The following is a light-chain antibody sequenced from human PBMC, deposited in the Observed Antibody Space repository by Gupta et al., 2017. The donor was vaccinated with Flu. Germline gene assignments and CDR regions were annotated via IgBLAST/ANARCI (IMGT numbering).Light chain of an antibody. CDR1: QSVSSNC. Sequence: GTLSLSPGERATLSCRASQSVSSNCLAWYQQKPGQAPRLLMYGASTRANAIPDKFSGSGSGTDFTLTISGLEPEDFAVYYCQQYGSAPLTFGGGTKVEI. J-gene: IGKJ4*01. CDR2: GAS. V-gene: IGKV3-20*01. CDR3: QQYGSAPLT.